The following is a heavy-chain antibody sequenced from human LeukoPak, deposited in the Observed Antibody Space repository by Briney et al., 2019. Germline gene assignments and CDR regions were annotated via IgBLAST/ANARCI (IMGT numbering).Heavy chain of an antibody. D-gene: IGHD2-15*01. CDR1: GGSISSGSYY. V-gene: IGHV4-61*02. J-gene: IGHJ6*03. Sequence: SQTLSLTCTVSGGSISSGSYYWSWIRQPAGKGLEWIGRIYRDGNTKYNPSLKSRVTISADMSKDQFSLKLRSVTAADTAVYYCANVVVVAATRGDHYYYMDVWGKGTTVTVSS. CDR3: ANVVVVAATRGDHYYYMDV. CDR2: IYRDGNT.